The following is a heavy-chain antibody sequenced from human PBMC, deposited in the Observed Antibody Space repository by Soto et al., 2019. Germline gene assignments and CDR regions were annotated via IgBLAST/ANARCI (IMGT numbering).Heavy chain of an antibody. V-gene: IGHV3-21*01. CDR2: VSSTSGSF. CDR3: ASSFDWSLYFGGGGYY. J-gene: IGHJ4*02. CDR1: GFTFNTHI. D-gene: IGHD3-9*01. Sequence: EVQLVESGGGLVKPGGSLRLSCAASGFTFNTHIASWVRQAPGKGLEWVSSVSSTSGSFYYAASVRGRFTISRDNLRNSFYLQMNSLRAAYTAVYYCASSFDWSLYFGGGGYYWGRGTLVSVST.